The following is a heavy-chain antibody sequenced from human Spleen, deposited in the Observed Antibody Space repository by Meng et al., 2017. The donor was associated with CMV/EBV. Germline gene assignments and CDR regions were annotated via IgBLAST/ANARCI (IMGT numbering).Heavy chain of an antibody. V-gene: IGHV4-39*07. CDR1: GGSISSPKHY. CDR3: ASVTLPGGFDT. CDR2: VFYRGSN. J-gene: IGHJ4*02. Sequence: LQFQESGPRLVKPSEPLSLTCSVYGGSISSPKHYWGWVRQPPGKGLEFIGSVFYRGSNYYNPSLKSRVTISLDMSKSRFSLNLTSVTAADTAVYYCASVTLPGGFDTWGQGALVTVSS. D-gene: IGHD1-26*01.